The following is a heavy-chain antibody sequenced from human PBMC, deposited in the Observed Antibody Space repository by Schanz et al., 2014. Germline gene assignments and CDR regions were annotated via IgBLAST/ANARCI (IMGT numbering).Heavy chain of an antibody. J-gene: IGHJ4*02. V-gene: IGHV3-30*04. CDR2: ISYDGSNQ. CDR3: AKEESPPSLVDY. CDR1: GFTVRSYA. Sequence: QGQLVESGGGVVQPGRSLRLSCAASGFTVRSYAMHWVRQAPGKGLEWVAVISYDGSNQYYTDSVKGRFTVSRDNSKNTVYLQMNSLRAEATAVYYCAKEESPPSLVDYWAQGTLVTVSS.